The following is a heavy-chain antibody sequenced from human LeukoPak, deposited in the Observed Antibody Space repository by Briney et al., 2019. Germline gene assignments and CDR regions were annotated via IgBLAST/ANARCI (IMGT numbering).Heavy chain of an antibody. CDR3: ARAGPNYYGSGIR. V-gene: IGHV3-7*01. CDR1: GFTFSSYW. Sequence: GGSLRLSCAASGFTFSSYWMSWVRQAPGKGLEWVANIKQDGSEKYYVDSVKGRFTISRDNAKNSLYLQMNSLRAGDTAVYYCARAGPNYYGSGIRWGQGTMVTVSS. D-gene: IGHD3-10*01. CDR2: IKQDGSEK. J-gene: IGHJ3*01.